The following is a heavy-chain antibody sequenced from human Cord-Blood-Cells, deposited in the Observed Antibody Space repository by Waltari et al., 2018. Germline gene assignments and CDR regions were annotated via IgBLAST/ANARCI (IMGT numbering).Heavy chain of an antibody. CDR3: TRGGWVEYCQH. J-gene: IGHJ1*01. Sequence: QVQLQQWGAGLLKPPETLYLTCAVYGGSFSGYYWSWIRQPPGKGLEWSGEINQSGSTNYNPALTSRATIPVDTATTQSSLKRRCVTAADTAVYYGTRGGWVEYCQHWPQGTLVTVSS. CDR1: GGSFSGYY. D-gene: IGHD6-19*01. V-gene: IGHV4-34*01. CDR2: INQSGST.